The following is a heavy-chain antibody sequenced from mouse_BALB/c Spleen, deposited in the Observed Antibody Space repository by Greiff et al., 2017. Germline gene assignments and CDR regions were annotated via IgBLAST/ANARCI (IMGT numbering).Heavy chain of an antibody. V-gene: IGHV5-4*02. CDR1: GFTFSDYY. CDR2: ISDGGSYT. CDR3: ARSTVKEDYFDY. D-gene: IGHD1-1*01. Sequence: EVQVVESGGGLVKPGGSLKLSCAASGFTFSDYYMYWVRQTPEKRLEWVATISDGGSYTYYPDSVKGRFTISRDNAKNNLYLQMSSLKSEDTAMYYCARSTVKEDYFDYWGQGTTLTVSS. J-gene: IGHJ2*01.